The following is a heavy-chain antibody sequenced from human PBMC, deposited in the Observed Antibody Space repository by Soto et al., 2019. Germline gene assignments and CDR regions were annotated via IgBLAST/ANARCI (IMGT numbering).Heavy chain of an antibody. D-gene: IGHD2-2*01. J-gene: IGHJ6*02. Sequence: QVQLVQSGAEVKKPGASVKVSCKASGYTFISHGMSWVRQAPGQGLEWMGWISGKNGNTKLAQKFQGRVTLTTDTSTSTAYMEVRSLRTDDTAVYYYARVSSSIVVVPDYGMDVWGQGTTVTVSS. V-gene: IGHV1-18*04. CDR3: ARVSSSIVVVPDYGMDV. CDR1: GYTFISHG. CDR2: ISGKNGNT.